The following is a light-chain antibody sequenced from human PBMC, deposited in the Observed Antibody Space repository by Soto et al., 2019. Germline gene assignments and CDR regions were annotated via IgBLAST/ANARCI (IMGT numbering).Light chain of an antibody. J-gene: IGKJ4*01. CDR3: QKYGSSPPT. CDR1: QSVSSTY. V-gene: IGKV3-20*01. Sequence: EIVLTQSPGTLSLSPGERATLSCRASQSVSSTYLAWYQQKPGQAPGLLLYGASNRASGIPDRFAGSGSGTDFTLTISRLEPEDFAVYFCQKYGSSPPTFGGGTKVEIK. CDR2: GAS.